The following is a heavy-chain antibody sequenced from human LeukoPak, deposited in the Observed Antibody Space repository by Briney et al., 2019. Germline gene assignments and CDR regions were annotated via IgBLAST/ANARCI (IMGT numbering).Heavy chain of an antibody. CDR3: ARAERYCSGGSCQHFDY. CDR2: IYYSGST. V-gene: IGHV4-39*07. J-gene: IGHJ4*02. D-gene: IGHD2-15*01. Sequence: SETLSLTCTVSGGSISSSSYYWGWIRQPPGKGLEWIGSIYYSGSTYYNPSLKSRGTISVDTSKNQFSLKLSSVTAADTAVYYCARAERYCSGGSCQHFDYWGQGTLVTVSS. CDR1: GGSISSSSYY.